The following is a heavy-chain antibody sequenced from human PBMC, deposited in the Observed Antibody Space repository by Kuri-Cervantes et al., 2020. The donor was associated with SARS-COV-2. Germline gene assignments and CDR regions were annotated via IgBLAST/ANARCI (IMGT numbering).Heavy chain of an antibody. J-gene: IGHJ6*03. D-gene: IGHD2-2*01. CDR3: ARGDIVVVPRPYYYCMDV. CDR2: IIPVIGST. CDR1: GGTFSSYS. Sequence: SVKVSCKASGGTFSSYSITWVRQAPGQGLEWMGRIIPVIGSTHYAQEFQGRVTITADTSTNTAFMEVRRLRSEDTAVYYCARGDIVVVPRPYYYCMDVWGKGTTVTVSS. V-gene: IGHV1-69*08.